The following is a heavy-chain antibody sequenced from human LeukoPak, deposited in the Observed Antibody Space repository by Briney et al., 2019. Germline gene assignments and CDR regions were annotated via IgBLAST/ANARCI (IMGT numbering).Heavy chain of an antibody. CDR2: INHSGST. Sequence: SETLSLTCAVYGGSFSGYYWSWIRQPPGKGLEWIGEINHSGSTNYNPSLKSRVTISVDTSKNQFSLKLSSVTAADTAVYYCASLYSSGWSDYMDVWGKGTTVTVSS. CDR1: GGSFSGYY. CDR3: ASLYSSGWSDYMDV. V-gene: IGHV4-34*01. D-gene: IGHD6-19*01. J-gene: IGHJ6*03.